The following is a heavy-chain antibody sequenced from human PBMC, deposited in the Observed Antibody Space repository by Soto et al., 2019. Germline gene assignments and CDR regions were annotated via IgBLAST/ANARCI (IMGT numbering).Heavy chain of an antibody. CDR2: ISGSGGST. J-gene: IGHJ3*02. D-gene: IGHD2-2*01. Sequence: GGSLRLSCAASGFTFSSYAMSWVRQAPGKGLEWVSAISGSGGSTYYADSVKGRFTISRDNSKNTLYLQMNSLRAEDTAVYYCAKDRPYCSSTSCYPDAFDICGQGTMVT. CDR3: AKDRPYCSSTSCYPDAFDI. CDR1: GFTFSSYA. V-gene: IGHV3-23*01.